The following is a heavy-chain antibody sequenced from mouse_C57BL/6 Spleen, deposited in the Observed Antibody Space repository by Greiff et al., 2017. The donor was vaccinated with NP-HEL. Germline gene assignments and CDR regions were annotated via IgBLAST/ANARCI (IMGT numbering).Heavy chain of an antibody. D-gene: IGHD1-1*01. J-gene: IGHJ4*01. V-gene: IGHV1-62-2*01. CDR1: GYTFTEYT. CDR3: ARHEEGRYYYGSRGNAMDY. CDR2: FYPGSGSI. Sequence: QVQLQQSGAELVKPGASVKLSCKASGYTFTEYTIHWVKQRSGQGLEWIGWFYPGSGSIKYNEKFKDKATLTADKSSSTVYMELSRLTSEDSAVYFCARHEEGRYYYGSRGNAMDYWGQGTSVTVSS.